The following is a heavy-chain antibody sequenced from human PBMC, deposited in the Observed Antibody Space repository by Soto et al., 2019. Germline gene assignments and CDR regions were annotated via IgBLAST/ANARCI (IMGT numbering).Heavy chain of an antibody. Sequence: QVQLQESGPGLVKPSETLSLTCAVSGGSIYSTNWWTWVRQPSGKGLEWIGEVSQSGSTNYNPSLKSRVIISVDKSKNQFSLKLSSVTAADTAVYYCARNGYSSGWYHFDYWGPGILVTVSS. J-gene: IGHJ4*02. CDR3: ARNGYSSGWYHFDY. V-gene: IGHV4-4*02. D-gene: IGHD6-19*01. CDR1: GGSIYSTNW. CDR2: VSQSGST.